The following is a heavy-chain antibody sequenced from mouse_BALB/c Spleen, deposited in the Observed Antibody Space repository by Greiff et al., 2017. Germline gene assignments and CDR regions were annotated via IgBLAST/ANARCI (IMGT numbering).Heavy chain of an antibody. CDR1: GFTFSSYG. D-gene: IGHD1-1*01. V-gene: IGHV5-6-3*01. J-gene: IGHJ4*01. Sequence: DVKLVESGGGLVQPGGSLKLSCAASGFTFSSYGMSWVRQTPDKRLELVATINSNGGSTYYPDSVKGRFTISRDNAKNTLYLQMSGLKSEDTAMYYSARESDYYGSGDPGAMDYRGEGDSVTVSS. CDR3: ARESDYYGSGDPGAMDY. CDR2: INSNGGST.